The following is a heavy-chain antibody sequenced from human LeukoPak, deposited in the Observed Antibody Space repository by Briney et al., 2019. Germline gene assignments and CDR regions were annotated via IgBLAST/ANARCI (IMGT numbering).Heavy chain of an antibody. J-gene: IGHJ4*02. CDR3: AITMGPYYYDSSGLDY. D-gene: IGHD3-22*01. Sequence: GGSLRLSCAASGVTFSNAYMNWVRQAPGKGLEWVGRIKPKTDGETTEYAAPVKDRFSISRDDSKSMMYLQMNSLKTEDTAVYYCAITMGPYYYDSSGLDYWGQGTLVTVSS. CDR1: GVTFSNAY. V-gene: IGHV3-15*07. CDR2: IKPKTDGETT.